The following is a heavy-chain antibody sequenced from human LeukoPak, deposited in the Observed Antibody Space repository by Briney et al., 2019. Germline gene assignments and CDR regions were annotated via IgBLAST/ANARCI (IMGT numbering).Heavy chain of an antibody. J-gene: IGHJ4*02. D-gene: IGHD5-12*01. CDR3: AIRKSGNAIDY. Sequence: GGSLRLSCAASAFTFSSYGMHWVRQAPGKGLEWVAVISYDGSNKYYADSVKGRFTISRDNSKNTLYLLMNSLRAEDTAVYYCAIRKSGNAIDYWGQGTLVTVSS. V-gene: IGHV3-30*03. CDR2: ISYDGSNK. CDR1: AFTFSSYG.